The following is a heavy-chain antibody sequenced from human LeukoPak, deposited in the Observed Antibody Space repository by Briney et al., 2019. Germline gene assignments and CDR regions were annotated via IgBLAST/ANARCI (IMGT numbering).Heavy chain of an antibody. J-gene: IGHJ6*02. CDR3: ARELLWFGTYYYGMDV. CDR2: IYTSGST. Sequence: PSETLSLTCTVSGVSISSYYWSWIRQPAGKGLEWIGRIYTSGSTNYNPSLKSRVTMSVDTSKNQFSLKLSSVTAADTAVYYCARELLWFGTYYYGMDVWGQGTTVTVSS. D-gene: IGHD3-10*01. CDR1: GVSISSYY. V-gene: IGHV4-4*07.